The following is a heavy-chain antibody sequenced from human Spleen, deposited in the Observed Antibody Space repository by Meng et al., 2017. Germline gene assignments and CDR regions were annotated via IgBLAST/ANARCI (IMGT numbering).Heavy chain of an antibody. CDR2: INPNNGDT. CDR3: ARDEDISAAGYLLGDF. D-gene: IGHD6-13*01. Sequence: QVLLVQSGAEVKKPGASVKVSCKASGYTFPGYYIHWVRQAPGQGLEWMGWINPNNGDTNNIQRFQGRVTMTRDTSISTAYMELSGLRSDDTAVYYCARDEDISAAGYLLGDFWGQGTLVTVSS. J-gene: IGHJ4*02. V-gene: IGHV1-2*02. CDR1: GYTFPGYY.